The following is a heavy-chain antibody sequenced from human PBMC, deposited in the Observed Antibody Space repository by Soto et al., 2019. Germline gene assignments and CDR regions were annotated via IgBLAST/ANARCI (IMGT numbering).Heavy chain of an antibody. CDR2: IKQDGSEK. J-gene: IGHJ6*02. D-gene: IGHD3-22*01. CDR3: VRAIGYYGMDV. CDR1: GFTFSSYW. Sequence: GGSLRLSCAASGFTFSSYWMSWVRQAPGKGLEWVANIKQDGSEKYYVDSVKDRFTISRDNAKNSLYLQMNSLRAEDTAVYYCVRAIGYYGMDVWGQGTTVTVSS. V-gene: IGHV3-7*01.